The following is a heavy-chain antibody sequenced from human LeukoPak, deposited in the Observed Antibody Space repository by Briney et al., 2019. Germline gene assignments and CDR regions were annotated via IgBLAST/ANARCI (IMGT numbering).Heavy chain of an antibody. Sequence: ASVKVSCKASGYTFTGYYMHWVRQAPGQGLEWMGWINPNSGGTNYAQKFQGRVTMTKDTSISTAYMELSRLRSDDTAVYYCARDPQDCSGGSCYAGLYYMDVWGKGTTVTVSS. CDR2: INPNSGGT. D-gene: IGHD2-15*01. J-gene: IGHJ6*03. CDR3: ARDPQDCSGGSCYAGLYYMDV. V-gene: IGHV1-2*02. CDR1: GYTFTGYY.